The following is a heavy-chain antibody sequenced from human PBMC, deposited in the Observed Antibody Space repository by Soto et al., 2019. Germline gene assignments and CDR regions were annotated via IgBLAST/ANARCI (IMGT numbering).Heavy chain of an antibody. CDR3: ARGNHRWLQLWYFDL. Sequence: QVQLVQSGAEVKKPGSSVKVSCKASGGTFSNYPISWVRQAPGQGLEWMGGIIPIFGTVNYAQKFQGRVTXTXGXSXXTAYMELSSLRSEDPAVYYCARGNHRWLQLWYFDLWGRGTLVTVSS. D-gene: IGHD5-12*01. J-gene: IGHJ2*01. CDR2: IIPIFGTV. V-gene: IGHV1-69*05. CDR1: GGTFSNYP.